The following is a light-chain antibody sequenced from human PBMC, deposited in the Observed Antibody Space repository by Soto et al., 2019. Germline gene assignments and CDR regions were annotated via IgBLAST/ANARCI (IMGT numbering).Light chain of an antibody. CDR2: DAS. J-gene: IGKJ3*01. V-gene: IGKV3-11*01. Sequence: EVELTHSPATLSVSTGERATLSCRASQNVNSNLAWYQQKPGQAPRLLIYDASNRATGIPARFSGSGSGTDFTLTISSLEPEDFAVYYCQQRSNWPPFTFGPGTKVDIK. CDR1: QNVNSN. CDR3: QQRSNWPPFT.